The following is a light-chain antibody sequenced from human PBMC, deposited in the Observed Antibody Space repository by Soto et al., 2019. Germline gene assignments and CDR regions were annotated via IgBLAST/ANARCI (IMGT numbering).Light chain of an antibody. CDR1: QSVSTNY. Sequence: EIVLTQSPGTLSLSPGERATLFCRASQSVSTNYLVWFQQKPGQAPRLLIYGASSRATGIPDRFSGSGSGTDFTLTISSLEPEDFAVYYCQQYSTSSWTFGQGTKVEIK. CDR2: GAS. J-gene: IGKJ1*01. CDR3: QQYSTSSWT. V-gene: IGKV3-20*01.